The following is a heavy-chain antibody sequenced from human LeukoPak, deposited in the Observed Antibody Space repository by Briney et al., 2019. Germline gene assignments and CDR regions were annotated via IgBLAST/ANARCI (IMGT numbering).Heavy chain of an antibody. V-gene: IGHV3-23*01. CDR1: GFTFSSYA. D-gene: IGHD1-26*01. CDR3: AKGPRGSGSYWGDAFDI. J-gene: IGHJ3*02. Sequence: GGSLRLSCAASGFTFSSYAMSWVRQAPGKGLEWVSAISGSGGSTYYADSVKGRFTISRDNSKNTLYLQMNSLRAEDTAVYYCAKGPRGSGSYWGDAFDIWGQGTMVTVSS. CDR2: ISGSGGST.